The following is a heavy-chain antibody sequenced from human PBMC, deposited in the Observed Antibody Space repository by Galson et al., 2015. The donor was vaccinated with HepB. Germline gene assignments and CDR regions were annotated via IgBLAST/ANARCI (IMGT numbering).Heavy chain of an antibody. Sequence: SLRLSCAASGFSFSNHSMNWARQAPGKGLEWVSSISSDSVYIYYTDSVKGRFTISRDNAKNSLYLQMNSLRAEDTAVYYCAGSPYSGVVASTVVNFWGQGTLVAVSS. CDR3: AGSPYSGVVASTVVNF. D-gene: IGHD6-19*01. V-gene: IGHV3-21*01. J-gene: IGHJ4*02. CDR2: ISSDSVYI. CDR1: GFSFSNHS.